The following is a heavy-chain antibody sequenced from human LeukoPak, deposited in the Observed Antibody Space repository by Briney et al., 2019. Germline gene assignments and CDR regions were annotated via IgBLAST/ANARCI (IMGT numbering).Heavy chain of an antibody. Sequence: GGSLRLSCAASGFTFSSYGMHWVRQAPGKGLEWVAVISYDGSNKYYADSVKGRFTISRDNPKNTLYLQMNSLRAEDTAVYYCAKDLIAVAGLFDYWGQGTLVTVSS. V-gene: IGHV3-30*18. J-gene: IGHJ4*02. CDR1: GFTFSSYG. D-gene: IGHD6-19*01. CDR2: ISYDGSNK. CDR3: AKDLIAVAGLFDY.